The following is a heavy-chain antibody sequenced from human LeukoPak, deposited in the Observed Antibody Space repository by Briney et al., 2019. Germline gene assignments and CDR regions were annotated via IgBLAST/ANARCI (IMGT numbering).Heavy chain of an antibody. CDR1: GVTFSSYS. J-gene: IGHJ4*02. D-gene: IGHD1-26*01. V-gene: IGHV3-21*01. CDR2: ISSSSSYI. CDR3: ARVQLNSGSYSFDY. Sequence: GGSLRLSCAASGVTFSSYSMNWVRQAPGKGLEWVSSISSSSSYIYYADSVEGRFTISRDNAKNSLYLQMNSLRAEDTAVYYCARVQLNSGSYSFDYWGQGTLVTVSS.